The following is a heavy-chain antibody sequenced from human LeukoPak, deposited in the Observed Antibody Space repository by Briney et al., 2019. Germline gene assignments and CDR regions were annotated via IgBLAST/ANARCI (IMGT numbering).Heavy chain of an antibody. Sequence: ASVKVSCKASGYTFTGYYMHWVRQAPGQGLEWMGWINPNNVDTNYAQKFQDRVTMTKDTSISTAYMELSRLRSDDTAVYYCASGGYFYDGYSGYYSPHTFDFWGQGTMVTVSS. D-gene: IGHD5-12*01. CDR3: ASGGYFYDGYSGYYSPHTFDF. J-gene: IGHJ3*01. CDR1: GYTFTGYY. V-gene: IGHV1-2*02. CDR2: INPNNVDT.